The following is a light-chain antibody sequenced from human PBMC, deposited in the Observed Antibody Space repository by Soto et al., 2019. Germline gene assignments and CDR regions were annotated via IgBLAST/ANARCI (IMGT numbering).Light chain of an antibody. CDR2: DVS. J-gene: IGLJ1*01. CDR3: SSYTSSSTPYV. CDR1: SSDVGGYNY. Sequence: SALTQPASVSGSPGQSITISCTGTSSDVGGYNYVSWYQQHPGKAPKLMIYDVSNRPSGVSNRFSGSKSGNTASLTISGLQAEDEADYYCSSYTSSSTPYVFGTGTIVTVL. V-gene: IGLV2-14*01.